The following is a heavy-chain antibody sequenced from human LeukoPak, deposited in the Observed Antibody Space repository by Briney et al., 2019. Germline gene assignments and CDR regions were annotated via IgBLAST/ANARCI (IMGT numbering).Heavy chain of an antibody. CDR3: ARLEDFSSYPRFDY. D-gene: IGHD6-13*01. CDR1: GYSFTSYW. V-gene: IGHV5-51*01. J-gene: IGHJ4*02. CDR2: IYPGDSDT. Sequence: GESLKISCKGSGYSFTSYWIGWVRQMPGKGLEWMGIIYPGDSDTRYNPPFQGQVTMSGDKSTDTAYLQWTSVKASDSAMYYCARLEDFSSYPRFDYWGQGTLVTVSS.